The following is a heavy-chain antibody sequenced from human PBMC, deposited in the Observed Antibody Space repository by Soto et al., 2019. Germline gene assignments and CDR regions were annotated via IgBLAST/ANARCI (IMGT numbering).Heavy chain of an antibody. CDR1: GDSMNNFY. V-gene: IGHV4-59*01. J-gene: IGHJ4*02. CDR3: AKYRRTAAEGYTLDY. CDR2: IFYTGST. D-gene: IGHD6-13*01. Sequence: SETLSLTGTVSGDSMNNFYWSWIRQPPWKTLEWVWNIFYTGSTTYNPSRESRITMSVDTSKNQFSLRLSSVSAADTAVYFCAKYRRTAAEGYTLDYWGRGTLVTV.